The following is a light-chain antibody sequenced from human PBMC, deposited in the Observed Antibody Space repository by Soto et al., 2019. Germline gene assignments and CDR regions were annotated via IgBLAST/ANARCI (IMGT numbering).Light chain of an antibody. J-gene: IGKJ1*01. V-gene: IGKV3-15*01. CDR2: GAF. CDR1: QSVSSN. CDR3: HQYNDWPPVT. Sequence: IVMPQSPVTLSVSPGERATLSCRASQSVSSNLAWYQQKPGQAPSLLIYGAFTRATGIPARFSGTGSGTEFTLTISSLQSEDFALYYCHQYNDWPPVTFGQGTKVDIK.